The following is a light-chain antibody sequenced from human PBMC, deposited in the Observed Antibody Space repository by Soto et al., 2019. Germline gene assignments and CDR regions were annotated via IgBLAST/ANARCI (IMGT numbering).Light chain of an antibody. CDR1: LTISASY. J-gene: IGKJ1*01. Sequence: EIVLTQSPGTLSLSPGERATLSCRASLTISASYIAWYQQKPGQAPRLLIYGASTRATGISDRFSGSGSGKDFTLTISRLEPEDFAVYYCQYYGDSLKTFGQGTKVEI. V-gene: IGKV3-20*01. CDR2: GAS. CDR3: QYYGDSLKT.